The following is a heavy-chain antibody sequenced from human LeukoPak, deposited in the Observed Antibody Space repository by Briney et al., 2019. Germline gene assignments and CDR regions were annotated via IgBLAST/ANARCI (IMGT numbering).Heavy chain of an antibody. CDR1: GGSISSGEYY. Sequence: SQTLSLTCTVSGGSISSGEYYWSWIRQPPGKGLEWIGYIYYSGSTYYNPSLKSRVTISVDTSKNQFSLKLSSVTAADTAVYYCARGSSIPAPRTDYWGQGTLVTVSS. D-gene: IGHD6-6*01. CDR2: IYYSGST. J-gene: IGHJ4*02. CDR3: ARGSSIPAPRTDY. V-gene: IGHV4-30-4*01.